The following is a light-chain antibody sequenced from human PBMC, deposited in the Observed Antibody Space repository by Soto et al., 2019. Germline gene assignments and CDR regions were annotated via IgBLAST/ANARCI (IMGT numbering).Light chain of an antibody. J-gene: IGLJ3*02. V-gene: IGLV4-60*02. CDR3: ETWGSDTQV. Sequence: QLVLTQSSSASASLGSSVKLTCTLSSGHSGYIVSWHQQQPGKDPPYLMKLEGSGSYNKGSEIPDRFSGSSSGADRYLPIADLQLEDEADYYRETWGSDTQVFGGGTKVTVL. CDR1: SGHSGYI. CDR2: LEGSGSY.